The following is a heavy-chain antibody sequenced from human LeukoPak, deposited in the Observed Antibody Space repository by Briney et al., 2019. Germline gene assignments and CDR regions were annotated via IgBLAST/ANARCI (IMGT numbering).Heavy chain of an antibody. Sequence: PSETLSLTCAVYGGSFSGYYWSWIRQPPGKGLEWIGEINHSGSTNYNPSLKSRVTMSVDTSKNQFSLKLSSVTAADTAVYYCARETPLRWWFDPWGQGTLVTVSS. J-gene: IGHJ5*02. D-gene: IGHD4-23*01. V-gene: IGHV4-34*01. CDR1: GGSFSGYY. CDR3: ARETPLRWWFDP. CDR2: INHSGST.